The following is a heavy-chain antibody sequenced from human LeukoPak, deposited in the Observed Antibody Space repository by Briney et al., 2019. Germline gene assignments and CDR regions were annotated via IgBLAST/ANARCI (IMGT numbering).Heavy chain of an antibody. CDR3: ARDTFTGYTSTWHEGNFDS. V-gene: IGHV4-39*07. CDR1: GESIRSSSYY. CDR2: IYFSGTT. J-gene: IGHJ4*02. D-gene: IGHD6-13*01. Sequence: SETLSLTCTVSGESIRSSSYYWGWIRQPPGKGLQWIGSIYFSGTTYYNPSLKSRVTISVDTSKNQFSLKLTFVTAADTAVYYCARDTFTGYTSTWHEGNFDSWGQGTLVTVSS.